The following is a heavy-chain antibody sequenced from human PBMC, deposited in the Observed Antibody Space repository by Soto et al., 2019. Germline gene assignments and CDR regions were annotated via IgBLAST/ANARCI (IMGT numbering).Heavy chain of an antibody. V-gene: IGHV1-2*02. Sequence: ASVKVSRKASGYTFTGCYIHWVRQAPGQGLEWMGWINPNSGGTNYAQKFQGRVTMTRDTSISTAYMELSRLRSDDTAVYYCARVGASSGWYYYYYYGMDVWGQGTTVTVSS. CDR3: ARVGASSGWYYYYYYGMDV. D-gene: IGHD6-19*01. CDR1: GYTFTGCY. CDR2: INPNSGGT. J-gene: IGHJ6*02.